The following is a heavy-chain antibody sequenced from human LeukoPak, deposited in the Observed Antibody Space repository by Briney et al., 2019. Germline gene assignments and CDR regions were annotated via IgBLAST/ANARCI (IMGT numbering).Heavy chain of an antibody. CDR3: ARHRGTYYDY. Sequence: PGGSLRLSCAASGFAFSSYWMTWVRQAPGKGLEWVANIKQDESEKYYVDSVKGRFTVSRDNAENSLYVQMNSLRAEDTAVYYCARHRGTYYDYWGQGTLVTVSS. CDR2: IKQDESEK. CDR1: GFAFSSYW. V-gene: IGHV3-7*01. D-gene: IGHD1-26*01. J-gene: IGHJ4*02.